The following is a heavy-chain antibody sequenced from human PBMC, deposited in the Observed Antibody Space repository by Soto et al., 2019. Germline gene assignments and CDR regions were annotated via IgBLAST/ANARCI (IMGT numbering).Heavy chain of an antibody. D-gene: IGHD1-26*01. CDR3: ARGGAHAKSGSGIYQFGYGLDF. CDR2: ITHRGST. CDR1: GESFGGYY. V-gene: IGHV4-34*02. Sequence: QVQLQQWGAGLLKPSETLSLTCDVSGESFGGYYLSWIRQSPGKGLEWIGDITHRGSTNYNPSLKSRVTLSVDTSKRQFSLKLSSVTAADTAVYYCARGGAHAKSGSGIYQFGYGLDFWGQGTTVTVSS. J-gene: IGHJ6*02.